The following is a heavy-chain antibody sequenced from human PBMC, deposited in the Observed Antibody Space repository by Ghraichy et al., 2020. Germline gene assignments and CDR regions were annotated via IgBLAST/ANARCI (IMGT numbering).Heavy chain of an antibody. CDR2: ISYDGSNK. J-gene: IGHJ4*02. V-gene: IGHV3-30*18. Sequence: GGSLRLSCAASGFTFSSYGIHWVRQAPGKGRGWVAFISYDGSNKYYADSVKGRFLISRDNSKNTLYLQMNSLRAEDKAVYYCAKEQIVTEYYFDFWGPGTPVTVSS. D-gene: IGHD3-16*02. CDR3: AKEQIVTEYYFDF. CDR1: GFTFSSYG.